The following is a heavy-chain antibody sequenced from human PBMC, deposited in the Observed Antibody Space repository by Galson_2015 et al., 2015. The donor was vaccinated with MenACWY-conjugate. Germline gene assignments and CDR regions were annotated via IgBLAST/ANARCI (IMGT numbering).Heavy chain of an antibody. Sequence: SLRLSCAASGFTFNNYWMSWVRQVPGKGPEWVANIKQDGSEKYYVDSVRGRFTISRDNAKSSLFLQIHSLRVEDTAVYYCATAGSYRFDYWGQGALVTVSS. D-gene: IGHD1-26*01. J-gene: IGHJ4*02. V-gene: IGHV3-7*01. CDR2: IKQDGSEK. CDR1: GFTFNNYW. CDR3: ATAGSYRFDY.